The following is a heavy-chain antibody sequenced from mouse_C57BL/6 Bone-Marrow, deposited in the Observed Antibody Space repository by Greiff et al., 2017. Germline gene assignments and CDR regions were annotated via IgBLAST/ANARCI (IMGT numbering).Heavy chain of an antibody. Sequence: QVQLQQPGAELVRPGTSVKLSCKASGYTFTSYWMHWVKQRPGQGLEWIGVIDPSDSYTNYNQKFKGKATLTVDTSSSTAYMQLSSLTSEDAAVYYCARVYYGSNFDYWGQGTTLTVSS. CDR3: ARVYYGSNFDY. CDR1: GYTFTSYW. V-gene: IGHV1-59*01. J-gene: IGHJ2*01. D-gene: IGHD1-1*01. CDR2: IDPSDSYT.